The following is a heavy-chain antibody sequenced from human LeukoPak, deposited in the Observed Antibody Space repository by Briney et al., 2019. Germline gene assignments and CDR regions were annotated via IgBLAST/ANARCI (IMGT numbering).Heavy chain of an antibody. CDR1: GYTFTSYY. J-gene: IGHJ6*03. CDR3: ARDSSGKYYYYYMDA. V-gene: IGHV1-46*01. D-gene: IGHD3-22*01. Sequence: ASVKVSCKASGYTFTSYYMHWVRQAPGQGLEWMGIINPSGGSTSYAQKFQGRVTMTRDTSTSTVYMELSSLRSEDTAVYYCARDSSGKYYYYYMDAWGKGTTVTVSS. CDR2: INPSGGST.